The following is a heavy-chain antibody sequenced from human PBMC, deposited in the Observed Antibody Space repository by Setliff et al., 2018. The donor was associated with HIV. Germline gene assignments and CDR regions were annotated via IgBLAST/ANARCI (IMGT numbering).Heavy chain of an antibody. D-gene: IGHD2-21*01. Sequence: GGSLRLSCAASGFRFRSYWMSWVRQSPEKGLEWVSIIFDNGHTVYADSVKGRFTISVDSSKNTLFLQMNSLTVEDTAVYFCARDPRRLSYWGQGTLVTVSS. CDR1: GFRFRSYW. CDR2: IFDNGHT. J-gene: IGHJ4*02. V-gene: IGHV3-53*01. CDR3: ARDPRRLSY.